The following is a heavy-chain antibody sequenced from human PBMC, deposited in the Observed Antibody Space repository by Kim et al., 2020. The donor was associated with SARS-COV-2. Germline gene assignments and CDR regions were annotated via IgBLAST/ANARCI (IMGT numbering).Heavy chain of an antibody. Sequence: VKGRFTISRDNSKNTLYLQMNSLRAEDTAVYYCAKEGITMVRGVIGWFDPWGQGTLVTVSS. CDR3: AKEGITMVRGVIGWFDP. V-gene: IGHV3-23*01. J-gene: IGHJ5*02. D-gene: IGHD3-10*01.